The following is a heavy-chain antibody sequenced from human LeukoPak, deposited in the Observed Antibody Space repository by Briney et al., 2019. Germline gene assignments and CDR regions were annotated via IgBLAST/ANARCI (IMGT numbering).Heavy chain of an antibody. D-gene: IGHD6-6*01. V-gene: IGHV4-34*01. CDR1: GGSFSGYY. CDR2: INHSGST. Sequence: PSETLSLTCAVYGGSFSGYYWSWIRQPPGKGLEWIGEINHSGSTNYNPSLKSRVTISVDTSKNQFSLKLTSVTATDTAIYYCARKSARGGDFDYWGQGTLVTVSS. J-gene: IGHJ4*02. CDR3: ARKSARGGDFDY.